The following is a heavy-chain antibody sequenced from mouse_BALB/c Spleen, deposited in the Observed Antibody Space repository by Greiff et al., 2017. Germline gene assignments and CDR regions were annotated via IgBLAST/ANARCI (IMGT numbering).Heavy chain of an antibody. D-gene: IGHD3-1*01. Sequence: EVKVVESGAELVRSGASVKLSCTASGFNIKDYYMHWVKQRPEQGLERIGWIDPENGDTEYAPKFQGKATMTADTSSNTAYLQLSSLTSEDTAVYYCARSGGRGWFAYWGQGTLVTVSA. CDR3: ARSGGRGWFAY. J-gene: IGHJ3*01. CDR1: GFNIKDYY. V-gene: IGHV14-4*02. CDR2: IDPENGDT.